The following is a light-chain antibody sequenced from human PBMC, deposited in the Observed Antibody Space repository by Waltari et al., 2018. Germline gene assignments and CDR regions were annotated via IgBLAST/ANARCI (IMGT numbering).Light chain of an antibody. Sequence: DIQMTQSPSTLSASVGDRVTITCRASQSISSWFAWYQQKPGKAPKLLIYKASSLQSDVPSRFSGSGSGTEFTLTISSLQPDDFATFYCQHYNNYPPTFGGGTKVEIK. CDR1: QSISSW. CDR3: QHYNNYPPT. V-gene: IGKV1-5*03. CDR2: KAS. J-gene: IGKJ4*01.